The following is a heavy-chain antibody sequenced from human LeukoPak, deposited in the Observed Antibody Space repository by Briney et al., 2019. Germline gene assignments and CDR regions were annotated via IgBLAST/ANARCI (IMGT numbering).Heavy chain of an antibody. CDR1: GFTVSSNS. Sequence: GGSLRLFCTVSGFTVSSNSMSWVRQAPGKGLEWVSFIYSDNTHYSDSVKGRFTISRDNSKNTLYLQMNSLRAEDTAVYYCARRAGAYSHPYDYWGQGTLVTVSS. V-gene: IGHV3-53*01. D-gene: IGHD4/OR15-4a*01. J-gene: IGHJ4*02. CDR3: ARRAGAYSHPYDY. CDR2: IYSDNT.